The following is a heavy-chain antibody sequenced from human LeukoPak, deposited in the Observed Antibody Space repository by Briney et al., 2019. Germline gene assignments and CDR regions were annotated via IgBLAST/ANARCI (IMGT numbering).Heavy chain of an antibody. CDR2: ISGRGGRGTT. CDR3: AKDIAASGLPRIFDF. J-gene: IGHJ4*02. D-gene: IGHD6-13*01. CDR1: GFTFSNFG. V-gene: IGHV3-23*01. Sequence: GGSLRLSCAASGFTFSNFGMTWVRQAPGKGRGWVSAISGRGGRGTTYYADAAKGRSTISRDNAKNTMYLQINSLSVEDTAVYSCAKDIAASGLPRIFDFWGQGNLVTVSS.